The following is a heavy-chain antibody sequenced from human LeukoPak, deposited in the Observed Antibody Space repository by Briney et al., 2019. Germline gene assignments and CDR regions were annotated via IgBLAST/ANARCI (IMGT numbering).Heavy chain of an antibody. CDR3: ARSAMEYRYVSPSDS. J-gene: IGHJ4*02. V-gene: IGHV3-30*04. CDR2: ITYDGSNK. Sequence: PGGSLRLSCAASGFIFSSYAMHWVRQARGKGLEWVALITYDGSNKYYADSVKGRFTISRDNSKTTLYLQMNSLRAEDTGVYYCARSAMEYRYVSPSDSWGQGTLVTVSS. CDR1: GFIFSSYA. D-gene: IGHD3-16*01.